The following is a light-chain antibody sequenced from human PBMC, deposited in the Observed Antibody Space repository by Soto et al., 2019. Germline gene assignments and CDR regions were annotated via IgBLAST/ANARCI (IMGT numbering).Light chain of an antibody. J-gene: IGKJ5*01. V-gene: IGKV1-33*01. CDR2: DAS. Sequence: GDRVTITCHASQDISNYLNWYQQKPGKAPKLLIYDASNLETGVPSRFSGSGSGTDFTFTISSLQPEDIAVYYCQQYKNWPPITFGQGTRLEIK. CDR1: QDISNY. CDR3: QQYKNWPPIT.